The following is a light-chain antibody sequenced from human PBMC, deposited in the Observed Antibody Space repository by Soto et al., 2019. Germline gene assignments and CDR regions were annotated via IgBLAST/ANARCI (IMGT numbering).Light chain of an antibody. CDR3: QQYCSSPIT. Sequence: EIVLTQSPGTLSLSPGERATISCRASQSVRSSYLAWYQQKPGQAPRLLISGASSRATGIPDRFSGSGSGTDFTLTSSRLEHEDFAVYYCQQYCSSPITFGHGTRLEIK. CDR2: GAS. V-gene: IGKV3-20*01. CDR1: QSVRSSY. J-gene: IGKJ5*01.